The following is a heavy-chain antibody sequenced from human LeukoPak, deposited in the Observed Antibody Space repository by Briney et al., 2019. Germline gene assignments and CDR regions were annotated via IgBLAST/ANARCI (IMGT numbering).Heavy chain of an antibody. CDR3: ARGLGSFDWLWKH. CDR1: GFTFSDYY. J-gene: IGHJ4*02. D-gene: IGHD3-9*01. Sequence: KPGGSLRLSCAASGFTFSDYYMSWIRQAPGRGLEWVSYISWDSSYTSYADSVKGRFTVSRDNAQKSLYLQMDSLRAEDTAVYYCARGLGSFDWLWKHWGPGTLVTVSS. V-gene: IGHV3-11*05. CDR2: ISWDSSYT.